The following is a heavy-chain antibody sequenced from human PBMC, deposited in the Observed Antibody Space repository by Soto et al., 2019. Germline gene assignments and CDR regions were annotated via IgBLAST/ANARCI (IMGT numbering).Heavy chain of an antibody. V-gene: IGHV1-69*02. Sequence: ASVKVSCKASGGTFSSYTISWVRQAPGQGLEWMGRIIPILGIANYAQKFQGRVTITADKSTSTAYMELSSLRSEDTAVYYCGHIAAAGWTHPGLYYYYYYMDVWGKGTTVTVSS. CDR2: IIPILGIA. CDR1: GGTFSSYT. D-gene: IGHD6-13*01. J-gene: IGHJ6*03. CDR3: GHIAAAGWTHPGLYYYYYYMDV.